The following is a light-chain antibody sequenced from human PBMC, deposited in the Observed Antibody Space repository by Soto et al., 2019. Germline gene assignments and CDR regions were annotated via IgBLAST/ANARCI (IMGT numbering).Light chain of an antibody. Sequence: DIQMTQSASTLSASVGDRVTITCRASQSISSWLAWYQQKPGKAPKLLIYDASSLESGVPSRLSGSGSGTEFTLTISSLQPDDSATYYCQQYNSYGTFGQGTKVDIK. V-gene: IGKV1-5*01. CDR1: QSISSW. J-gene: IGKJ1*01. CDR3: QQYNSYGT. CDR2: DAS.